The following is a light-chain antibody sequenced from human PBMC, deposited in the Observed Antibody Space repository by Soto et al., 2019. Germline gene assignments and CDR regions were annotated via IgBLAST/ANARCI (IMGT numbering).Light chain of an antibody. CDR2: EVS. Sequence: QSALTQPASVSGSPGQSITISCTGTSSDVGAYNYVSWYRQHPGKAPKLMIYEVSNRASGFSGRFSGSKSGNTASLTISGLQAEDEADYYCSSYTTSSSYVFGTGTKVTVL. CDR3: SSYTTSSSYV. CDR1: SSDVGAYNY. V-gene: IGLV2-14*01. J-gene: IGLJ1*01.